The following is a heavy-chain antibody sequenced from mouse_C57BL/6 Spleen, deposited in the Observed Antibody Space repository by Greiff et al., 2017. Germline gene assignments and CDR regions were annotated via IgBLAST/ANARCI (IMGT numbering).Heavy chain of an antibody. CDR3: ARSDGYFAMDY. D-gene: IGHD2-3*01. J-gene: IGHJ4*01. CDR2: ISNGGGST. Sequence: EVKLMESGGGLVQPGGSLTLSCAASGFTFSDYYMYWVRQTPEKRLEWVAYISNGGGSTYYPGTVKGRFTISRDNAKNTLYLQMSRLKSEDTAMYYCARSDGYFAMDYWGQGTSVTVSS. V-gene: IGHV5-12*01. CDR1: GFTFSDYY.